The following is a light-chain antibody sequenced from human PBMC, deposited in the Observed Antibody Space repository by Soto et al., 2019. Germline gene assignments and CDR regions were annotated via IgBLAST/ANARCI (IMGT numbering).Light chain of an antibody. Sequence: DIQMTQSPSSLSASIGDRFTISCRASQSIANYLNWYQQKPGKAPKLLIYAASTLESGVPSRFSGSGSGTDFTLTISSLQPEDFATYYCQQSYNNPKTFGQGTKVDI. CDR2: AAS. CDR1: QSIANY. V-gene: IGKV1-39*01. CDR3: QQSYNNPKT. J-gene: IGKJ1*01.